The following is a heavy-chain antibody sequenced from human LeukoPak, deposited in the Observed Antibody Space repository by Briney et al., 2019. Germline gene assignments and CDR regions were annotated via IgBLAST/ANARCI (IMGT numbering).Heavy chain of an antibody. D-gene: IGHD6-13*01. Sequence: GGSLRLSCSASGFPFSSYAMHWVRQAPGKGLEYVSAISDSGGSTYYADSVKGRFTISRDNSKNTLYLQMSSLRPEDTAVYYCVRAGMRAASYYLDYWGQGTLVTVSS. CDR2: ISDSGGST. J-gene: IGHJ4*02. CDR3: VRAGMRAASYYLDY. CDR1: GFPFSSYA. V-gene: IGHV3-64D*09.